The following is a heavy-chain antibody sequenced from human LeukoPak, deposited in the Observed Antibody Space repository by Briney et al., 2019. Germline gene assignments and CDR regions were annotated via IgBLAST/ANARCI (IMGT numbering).Heavy chain of an antibody. CDR2: ISYDGSNI. V-gene: IGHV3-30*03. CDR3: AREAAVTIDY. CDR1: GFTFSSYG. J-gene: IGHJ4*02. D-gene: IGHD4-17*01. Sequence: GGSLRLSCAASGFTFSSYGMHWVRQAPGKGLEWVAVISYDGSNINYAESVKGRFTISRDNSKNTLYLQMNSLRAEDTAVYYCAREAAVTIDYWGQGTLVTVSS.